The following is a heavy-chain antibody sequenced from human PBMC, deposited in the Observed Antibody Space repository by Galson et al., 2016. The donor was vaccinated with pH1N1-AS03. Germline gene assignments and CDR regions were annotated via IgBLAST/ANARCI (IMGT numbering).Heavy chain of an antibody. CDR1: GYIFTGFY. D-gene: IGHD2-2*01. CDR2: INTDNGVT. V-gene: IGHV1-2*04. J-gene: IGHJ6*02. CDR3: ARDPRGPCTSATCPTTYYFGMDV. Sequence: SVKVSCKASGYIFTGFYVHWVRQAPGQGLEWMGWINTDNGVTNYAQKFEAWVTMTRDTSVSIAYMELYGLKSDDTAVYYCARDPRGPCTSATCPTTYYFGMDVWGQGTTVIVSS.